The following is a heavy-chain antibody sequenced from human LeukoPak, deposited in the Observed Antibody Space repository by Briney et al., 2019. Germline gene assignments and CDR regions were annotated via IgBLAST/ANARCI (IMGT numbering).Heavy chain of an antibody. CDR2: ISAYNGNT. J-gene: IGHJ5*02. V-gene: IGHV1-18*01. CDR3: ARTVRSGYYTVNNWFDP. D-gene: IGHD3-3*01. CDR1: GYTFTSYG. Sequence: ASVKVSCKASGYTFTSYGISWVRQAPGQGLEWMGWISAYNGNTNYAQKLQGRVTMTTDTSTSTAYMELRSLRSDDTAVYYCARTVRSGYYTVNNWFDPWGQGTLVTVSS.